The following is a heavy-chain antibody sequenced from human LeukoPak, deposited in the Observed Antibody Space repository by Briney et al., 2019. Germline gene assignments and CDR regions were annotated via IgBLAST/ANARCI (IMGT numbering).Heavy chain of an antibody. CDR2: INHCGST. Sequence: PSETLSLTCAVYGGSFSGYYWSWIRQPPGKGLEWIGEINHCGSTNYNPSLKSRVTISVDTSKNQFSLKLSSVTAADTAVYYCARGARYSSGRFDYWGQGTLVTVSS. V-gene: IGHV4-34*01. J-gene: IGHJ4*02. CDR3: ARGARYSSGRFDY. CDR1: GGSFSGYY. D-gene: IGHD6-19*01.